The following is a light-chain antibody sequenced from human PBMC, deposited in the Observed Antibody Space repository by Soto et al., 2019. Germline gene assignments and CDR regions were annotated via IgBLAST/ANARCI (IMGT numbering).Light chain of an antibody. CDR3: SSWDGSLSGYV. J-gene: IGLJ1*01. Sequence: QSVLSQPPSTSVTPGQGVTISFSGSSSNIGSNYVYWYQQLPGTAPKLLIYNNNQRPSGVPDRFSASKSGTSASLAIRGLRSDDEAAYYCSSWDGSLSGYVFGAGTKVTVL. V-gene: IGLV1-47*02. CDR2: NNN. CDR1: SSNIGSNY.